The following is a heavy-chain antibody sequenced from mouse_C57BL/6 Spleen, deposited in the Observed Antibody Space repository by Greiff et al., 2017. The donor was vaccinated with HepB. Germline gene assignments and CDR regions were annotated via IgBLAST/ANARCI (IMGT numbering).Heavy chain of an antibody. CDR3: ARSDGYAFDY. CDR2: IYPSDSET. CDR1: GYTFTSYW. Sequence: QVQLQQPGAELVRPGSSVKLSCKASGYTFTSYWMDWVKQRPGQGLEWIGNIYPSDSETHYNQKFKDKATLTVDKSSSTAYMQLSSLTSEDSAVYYCARSDGYAFDYWGQGTTLTVSS. J-gene: IGHJ2*01. D-gene: IGHD2-2*01. V-gene: IGHV1-61*01.